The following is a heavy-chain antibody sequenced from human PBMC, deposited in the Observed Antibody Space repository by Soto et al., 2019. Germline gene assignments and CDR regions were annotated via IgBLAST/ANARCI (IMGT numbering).Heavy chain of an antibody. CDR3: ARGQEGGSYFLAFDI. CDR1: GFTFSSHW. CDR2: INSDGSTT. D-gene: IGHD1-26*01. Sequence: EVQLVESGGGLVQPGGSLRLSCAASGFTFSSHWMHWVRQVPGKGLVWVSRINSDGSTTTYADSVKGRFPISRDNAKNTLYLQMNSLRAEDAAVYSCARGQEGGSYFLAFDIWGQGTRVTVSS. J-gene: IGHJ3*02. V-gene: IGHV3-74*01.